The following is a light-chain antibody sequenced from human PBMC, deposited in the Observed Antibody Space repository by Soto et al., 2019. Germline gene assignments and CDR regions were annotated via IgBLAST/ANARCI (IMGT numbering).Light chain of an antibody. V-gene: IGLV1-40*01. Sequence: QSVLTEPPSVSGDPGQRVTISCTGSSSNIGAGYDVHWYQQLPGTAPKLLIYGNSNRPSGVPDRFSGSKSGTSASLAITGLQAEDEADYYCLSYDSSLSGSGVFGTGTKLTVL. CDR3: LSYDSSLSGSGV. CDR1: SSNIGAGYD. CDR2: GNS. J-gene: IGLJ1*01.